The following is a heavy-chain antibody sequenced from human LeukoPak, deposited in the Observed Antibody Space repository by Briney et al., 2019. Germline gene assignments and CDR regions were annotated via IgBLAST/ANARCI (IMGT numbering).Heavy chain of an antibody. CDR3: ARDIWAVAGYFDY. D-gene: IGHD6-19*01. J-gene: IGHJ4*02. V-gene: IGHV3-30-3*01. CDR2: ISYDGSNK. Sequence: GGSLRLSCAASGFTFSSYAMHWVRQAPGKGLEWVAVISYDGSNKYYADSVKGRFTISRDNSKNTLYLQMNSLRAEDTAVYYCARDIWAVAGYFDYWGQGTLVTVSS. CDR1: GFTFSSYA.